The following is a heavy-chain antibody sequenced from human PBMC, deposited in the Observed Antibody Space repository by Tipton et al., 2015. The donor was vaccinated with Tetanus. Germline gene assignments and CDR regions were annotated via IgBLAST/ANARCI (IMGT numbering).Heavy chain of an antibody. J-gene: IGHJ4*02. CDR2: VSSSGNS. CDR1: GGSLSRYY. CDR3: ARGWSECSSWSCSPFDS. Sequence: GLVKPSDTLSLTCAVYGGSLSRYYWTWFRQPPGKRLEWIGFVSSSGNSNYSPSLTGRVSMSLDTSKQQFSLSLTSATAADTAVYYCARGWSECSSWSCSPFDSWGQGTLVTVSS. V-gene: IGHV4-4*07. D-gene: IGHD2-2*01.